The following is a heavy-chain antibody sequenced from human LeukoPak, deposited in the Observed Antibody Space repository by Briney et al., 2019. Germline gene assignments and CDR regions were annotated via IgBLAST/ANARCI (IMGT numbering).Heavy chain of an antibody. D-gene: IGHD4-17*01. V-gene: IGHV3-23*01. J-gene: IGHJ3*01. CDR1: GFTFSSYA. CDR3: AKDLSRTDVRSFDV. Sequence: GGSLRLSCAASGFTFSSYAMSWVRQAPGKGLEWVSSISSSGGTTYYADSVKGRFTISRDNSKNTVYLQMNGLRAEDTAVYYCAKDLSRTDVRSFDVWGQGTMVTVSS. CDR2: ISSSGGTT.